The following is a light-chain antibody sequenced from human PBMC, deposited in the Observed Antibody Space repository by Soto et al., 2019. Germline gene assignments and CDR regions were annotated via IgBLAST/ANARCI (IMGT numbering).Light chain of an antibody. Sequence: QSVLTQPASVSGSPGHSITISCTGTSSDVGGYNYVSWYQQHPGKAPKLMIYEVSNRPSGVSNRFSGSKSGNTASLTISGLQAEDEADYYCSSYTSSSTPYVVFGGGTKLTVL. J-gene: IGLJ2*01. CDR2: EVS. CDR3: SSYTSSSTPYVV. V-gene: IGLV2-14*01. CDR1: SSDVGGYNY.